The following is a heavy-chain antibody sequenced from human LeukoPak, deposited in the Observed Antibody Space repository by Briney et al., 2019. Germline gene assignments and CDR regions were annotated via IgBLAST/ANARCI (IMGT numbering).Heavy chain of an antibody. CDR3: ANHLACGSTSCPPFDD. V-gene: IGHV3-48*04. J-gene: IGHJ4*02. D-gene: IGHD2-2*01. CDR2: ISGKSDNI. CDR1: GFTFSSSS. Sequence: GGSLRLSCEASGFTFSSSSMNWVRQAPGKGLEWVSYISGKSDNIYYADSVKGRFTISRDNAKNSLYLQMNSLRAEDTAVYYCANHLACGSTSCPPFDDWGQGTLVTVSS.